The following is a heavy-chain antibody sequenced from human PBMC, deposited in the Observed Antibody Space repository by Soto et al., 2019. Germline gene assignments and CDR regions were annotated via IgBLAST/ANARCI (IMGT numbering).Heavy chain of an antibody. Sequence: LRLSCAASGFTFSSYAMHWVRQAPGKGLEWVAVISYDGSNKYYADSVKGRFTISRDNSKNTLYLQMNSLRAEDTAVYYCARDIDYDILTGYYQGMDVWGQGTTVTVSS. CDR3: ARDIDYDILTGYYQGMDV. CDR2: ISYDGSNK. CDR1: GFTFSSYA. D-gene: IGHD3-9*01. V-gene: IGHV3-30-3*01. J-gene: IGHJ6*02.